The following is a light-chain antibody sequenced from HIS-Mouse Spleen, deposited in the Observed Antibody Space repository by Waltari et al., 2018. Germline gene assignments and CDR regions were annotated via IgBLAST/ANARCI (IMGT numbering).Light chain of an antibody. Sequence: SYELTQPPSVSVSPGQTARITCSGDALPKKYAYWYQQKSCQAPVLVMYEDSKRPSGFPEGFSGSSSGTMATLTISGAQVEDEADYYCYSTDSSGNHRVFGGGTKLTVL. CDR2: EDS. CDR1: ALPKKY. CDR3: YSTDSSGNHRV. V-gene: IGLV3-10*01. J-gene: IGLJ2*01.